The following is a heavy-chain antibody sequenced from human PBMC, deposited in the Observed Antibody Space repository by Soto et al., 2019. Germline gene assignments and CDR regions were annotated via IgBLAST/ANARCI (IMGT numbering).Heavy chain of an antibody. V-gene: IGHV3-48*03. CDR1: GFTFSSYE. Sequence: EVQLVESGGGLVQPGGSLRLSCAASGFTFSSYEMNWVPQASGKGLEWVSYISSSGSTIYYADSVKGRFTISRDNAKNSLYLQMNSLRAEDTAVYYCARDQVGEQQLVPNYYYYGMDVWGQGTTVTVSS. J-gene: IGHJ6*02. CDR3: ARDQVGEQQLVPNYYYYGMDV. CDR2: ISSSGSTI. D-gene: IGHD6-13*01.